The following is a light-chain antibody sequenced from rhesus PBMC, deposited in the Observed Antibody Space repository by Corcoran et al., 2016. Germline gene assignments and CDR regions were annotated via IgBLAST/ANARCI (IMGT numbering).Light chain of an antibody. CDR1: SSDIGGYNY. J-gene: IGLJ1*01. CDR2: EVS. Sequence: QAALTQPRSVSGSPGQSVTISCTGTSSDIGGYNYVSWYQQHPGTAPKLMIYEVSKRPSGVSDRFSGSKSGNTASLTISGLQAEDEADYYCSSYAGGNNYIFGAGTRLTVL. CDR3: SSYAGGNNYI. V-gene: IGLV2-32*02.